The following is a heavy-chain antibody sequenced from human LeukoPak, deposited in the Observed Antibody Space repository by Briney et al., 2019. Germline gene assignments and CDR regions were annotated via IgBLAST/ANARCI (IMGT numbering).Heavy chain of an antibody. D-gene: IGHD1-26*01. CDR2: INSGGSAI. CDR1: GFTLNSYE. Sequence: GGSRRLSCAASGFTLNSYEMNWVPKAPGKGLDWVSYINSGGSAIYSADSVKGRFTISRDNAKNSLYLQMNSLRADDTAVYYCARGGSYVHYWGQGTLVTVSS. J-gene: IGHJ4*02. V-gene: IGHV3-48*03. CDR3: ARGGSYVHY.